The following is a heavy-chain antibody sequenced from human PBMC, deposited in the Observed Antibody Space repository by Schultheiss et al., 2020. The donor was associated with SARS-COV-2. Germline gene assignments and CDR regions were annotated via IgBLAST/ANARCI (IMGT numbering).Heavy chain of an antibody. CDR3: ARGPTAFGGVIVTGYFDY. CDR2: ISYDGSNK. V-gene: IGHV3-30*04. J-gene: IGHJ4*02. CDR1: GFTFSSYA. Sequence: GESLKISCAASGFTFSSYAMHWVRQAPGKGLEWVAVISYDGSNKYYADSVKGRFTISRDNSKSTLYLQMNSLRAEDTAVYYCARGPTAFGGVIVTGYFDYWGQGTLVTVSS. D-gene: IGHD3-16*02.